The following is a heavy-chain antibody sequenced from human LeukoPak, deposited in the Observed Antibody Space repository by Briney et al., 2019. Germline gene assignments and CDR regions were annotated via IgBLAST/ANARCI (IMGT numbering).Heavy chain of an antibody. CDR1: GFIFSNFV. J-gene: IGHJ3*01. V-gene: IGHV3-23*01. Sequence: PGGSLRLSCAASGFIFSNFVLMWIRQSPRQRLEWGSCITAAVAPIYADSVRGRFTISRDNSKNTLSLQLSSLRAVDTAQYFCARDPNGDYIGAFEFLGQGTVVTASS. CDR2: ITAAVAP. D-gene: IGHD4-17*01. CDR3: ARDPNGDYIGAFEF.